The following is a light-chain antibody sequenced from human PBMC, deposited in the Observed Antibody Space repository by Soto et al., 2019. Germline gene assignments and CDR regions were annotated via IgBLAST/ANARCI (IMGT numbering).Light chain of an antibody. CDR1: QSISNW. CDR3: QQYDTYSRT. J-gene: IGKJ1*01. Sequence: DIQMTQSPSTLSASVGDRVTISCRASQSISNWLAWYQQKPGKAPKLLMSDASSLERGVPSRFSGSGSGTEFTLTISSLQPADFATYYCQQYDTYSRTFGQGTKVEI. V-gene: IGKV1-5*01. CDR2: DAS.